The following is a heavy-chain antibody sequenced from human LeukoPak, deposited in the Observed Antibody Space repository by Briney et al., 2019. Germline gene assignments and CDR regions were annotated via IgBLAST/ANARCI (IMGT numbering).Heavy chain of an antibody. V-gene: IGHV3-7*04. Sequence: GGALRLSRAASGFTLSSYWLNWVRQAPGKGLEGVANIKEDGSEKYYVDSLKGRFTISRDNAKNSLYLQMNSLRAEDTAVDYCARDLSGDYCGEGSLVTVSS. CDR1: GFTLSSYW. D-gene: IGHD6-25*01. CDR2: IKEDGSEK. CDR3: ARDLSGDY. J-gene: IGHJ4*02.